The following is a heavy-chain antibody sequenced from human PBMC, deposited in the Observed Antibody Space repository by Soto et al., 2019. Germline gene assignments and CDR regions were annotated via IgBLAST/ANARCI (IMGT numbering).Heavy chain of an antibody. Sequence: GGSLRLSCAASGFTFSSYAMSWVRQAPGKGLEWVSAISGSGGSTYYADSVKGRFTISRDNSKNTLYLQMNSLRAEDTAVYYCAKDRVLQNDYDGLYYFDYWGQGTLVTVSS. V-gene: IGHV3-23*01. J-gene: IGHJ4*02. D-gene: IGHD4-17*01. CDR3: AKDRVLQNDYDGLYYFDY. CDR2: ISGSGGST. CDR1: GFTFSSYA.